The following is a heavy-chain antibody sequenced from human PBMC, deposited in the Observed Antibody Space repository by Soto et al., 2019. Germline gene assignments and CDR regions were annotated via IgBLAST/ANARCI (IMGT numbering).Heavy chain of an antibody. CDR3: ARSYHSGTYGCFDP. Sequence: QIHLVQSGAEVRKPGSSVQVSCKASGGGFSSYAVNWVRQAPGQGLEWMGGVIPLFDTRSYAQKFQGGLTITADESTTTAYMELNSLTSDDTAIYYCARSYHSGTYGCFDPWGQGTLVTVSS. CDR1: GGGFSSYA. V-gene: IGHV1-69*01. D-gene: IGHD3-10*01. J-gene: IGHJ5*02. CDR2: VIPLFDTR.